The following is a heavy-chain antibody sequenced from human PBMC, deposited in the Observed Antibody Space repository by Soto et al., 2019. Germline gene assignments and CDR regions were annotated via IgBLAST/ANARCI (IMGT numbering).Heavy chain of an antibody. Sequence: GWSLRLSCASSVFTFSSYSMNWVRQAPGKGLEWVSSISSSSSYIYYADSVKGRFTISRDNAKNSLYLQMNSLRAEDTAVYYCARDGANYDILTGPDWGQGTLVTVSS. CDR1: VFTFSSYS. CDR2: ISSSSSYI. CDR3: ARDGANYDILTGPD. V-gene: IGHV3-21*01. J-gene: IGHJ4*02. D-gene: IGHD3-9*01.